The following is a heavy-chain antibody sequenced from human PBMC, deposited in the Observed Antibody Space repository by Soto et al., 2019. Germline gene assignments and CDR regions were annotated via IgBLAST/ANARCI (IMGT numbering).Heavy chain of an antibody. Sequence: EVQLVESGGGLVKPGGSLRLSCAASGFTFSSYSMNWVRQAPGKGLEWVSSISSSSYIYYADSVKGRFTISRDNAKNSLYLQMNSLRAEDTAVYYCARGFSSSSYFDYWGQGTLVTVSS. D-gene: IGHD6-6*01. CDR2: ISSSSYI. CDR3: ARGFSSSSYFDY. CDR1: GFTFSSYS. V-gene: IGHV3-21*01. J-gene: IGHJ4*02.